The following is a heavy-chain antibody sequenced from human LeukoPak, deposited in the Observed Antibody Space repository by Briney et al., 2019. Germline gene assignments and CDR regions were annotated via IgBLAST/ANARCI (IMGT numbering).Heavy chain of an antibody. V-gene: IGHV2-70*11. D-gene: IGHD6-13*01. Sequence: SGPTLVNPTQTLTLTCTFSGFSLSTSGMCVGWIRQPPGKALEWLARIDWDDDKYFSTSLKTRLTISKDTSKNQVVLTMTNMDPVDTATYYCARIRREAGWEQQLVGYYYYMDVWGKGITVTVSS. J-gene: IGHJ6*03. CDR1: GFSLSTSGMC. CDR2: IDWDDDK. CDR3: ARIRREAGWEQQLVGYYYYMDV.